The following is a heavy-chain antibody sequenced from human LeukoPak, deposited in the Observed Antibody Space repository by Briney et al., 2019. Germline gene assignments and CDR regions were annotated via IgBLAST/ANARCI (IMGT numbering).Heavy chain of an antibody. J-gene: IGHJ4*02. V-gene: IGHV4-61*02. D-gene: IGHD3-22*01. CDR1: GGSISSGSYY. CDR3: ASGYYYRGDY. Sequence: SQTLSLTCTVSGGSISSGSYYWSWIRQPAGKGLEWIGRIYTSGSTNYNPSLKSRVTISVDTSKNESSLKLSSVTAADTAVYYCASGYYYRGDYWGQGTLVTVSS. CDR2: IYTSGST.